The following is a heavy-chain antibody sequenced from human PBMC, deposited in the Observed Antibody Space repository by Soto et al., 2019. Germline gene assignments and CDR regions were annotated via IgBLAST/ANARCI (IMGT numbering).Heavy chain of an antibody. J-gene: IGHJ6*02. CDR1: GGTFSSFT. Sequence: QVQLVQSGAEVKKPGSSVKVSCKASGGTFSSFTISWVRQAPGQGLEWMGGIIPIYGTANYAQKFQARVTITADASTRTGYMELRRLRSEDTAVYYCAKDRRADWESYYYYAMDVWGQGTTVTVSS. CDR2: IIPIYGTA. V-gene: IGHV1-69*01. D-gene: IGHD1-26*01. CDR3: AKDRRADWESYYYYAMDV.